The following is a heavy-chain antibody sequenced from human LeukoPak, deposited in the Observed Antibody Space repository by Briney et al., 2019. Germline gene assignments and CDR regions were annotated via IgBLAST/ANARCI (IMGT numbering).Heavy chain of an antibody. V-gene: IGHV3-21*01. CDR3: ARLCIVGTKSAFDI. CDR1: GFTLSSYG. CDR2: ISSSSTYI. Sequence: GGSLRLSCAASGFTLSSYGMNWVRQAPGKGLEWVSFISSSSTYINYADSVKGRFTISRDNAKNSLYLQMNSLRAEDTAVYYCARLCIVGTKSAFDIWGQGTMVTVSS. D-gene: IGHD1-26*01. J-gene: IGHJ3*02.